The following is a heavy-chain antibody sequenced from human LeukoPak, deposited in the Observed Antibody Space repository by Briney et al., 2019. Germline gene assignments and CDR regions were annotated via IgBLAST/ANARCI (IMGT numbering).Heavy chain of an antibody. D-gene: IGHD6-19*01. Sequence: ASVKVSCKASGYTFTGYYMHWVRQAPGQGPEWMGRINPNSGGTNYAQKFQGRATMTRDTSISTAYMELSRLRSDDTAVYYCARDHGYSSGWYSKDWFDPWGQGTLVTVSP. CDR3: ARDHGYSSGWYSKDWFDP. J-gene: IGHJ5*02. V-gene: IGHV1-2*06. CDR2: INPNSGGT. CDR1: GYTFTGYY.